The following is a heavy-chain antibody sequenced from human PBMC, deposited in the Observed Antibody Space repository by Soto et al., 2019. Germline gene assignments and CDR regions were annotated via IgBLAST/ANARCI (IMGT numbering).Heavy chain of an antibody. V-gene: IGHV3-49*04. J-gene: IGHJ4*02. Sequence: PGGSLRLSCAASGFTFSSYSMNWVRQAPGKGLEWVGFIRSKTYGGTTEYAASVKGRFTISRDDSKSIAYLQMNSLKTEDTAVYYCTRGLGSAARIDYWGQGTLVTVSS. CDR1: GFTFSSYS. CDR3: TRGLGSAARIDY. D-gene: IGHD6-6*01. CDR2: IRSKTYGGTT.